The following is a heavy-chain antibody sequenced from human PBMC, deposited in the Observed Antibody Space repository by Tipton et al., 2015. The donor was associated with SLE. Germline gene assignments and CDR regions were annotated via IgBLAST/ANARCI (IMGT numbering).Heavy chain of an antibody. Sequence: TLSLTCAVYGGSFNDHYWSWIRQSPGKGLEWIGEINHSGSTNYNSSLKSLVTMSVDTSKNQFSLSLSSVTAADTAVYYCARRGSSFGEGFDYWGQGTLVTVSS. CDR2: INHSGST. CDR3: ARRGSSFGEGFDY. CDR1: GGSFNDHY. J-gene: IGHJ4*02. D-gene: IGHD6-6*01. V-gene: IGHV4-34*01.